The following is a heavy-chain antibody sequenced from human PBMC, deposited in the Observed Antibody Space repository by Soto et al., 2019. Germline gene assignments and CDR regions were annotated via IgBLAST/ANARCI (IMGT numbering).Heavy chain of an antibody. CDR1: GYIFTNFY. Sequence: QVQLVQPGAEVKKPGASVKFSCKASGYIFTNFYIHWVQQAPGQGLEWIGIINPNGGSTNYAQNFLGRVTMTRDTSTSTVYMDLSSLRSEDTAVYYCTRGLASGDYWGQGTLITVSS. J-gene: IGHJ4*02. CDR2: INPNGGST. V-gene: IGHV1-46*03. D-gene: IGHD6-6*01. CDR3: TRGLASGDY.